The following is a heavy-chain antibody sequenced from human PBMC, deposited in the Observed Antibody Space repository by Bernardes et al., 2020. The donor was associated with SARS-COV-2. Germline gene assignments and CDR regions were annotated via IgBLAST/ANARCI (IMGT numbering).Heavy chain of an antibody. CDR3: ARDRHYYYSTGYYPSYWYFDL. J-gene: IGHJ2*01. D-gene: IGHD3-22*01. V-gene: IGHV3-11*01. CDR2: ISSSGATI. CDR1: KFTFSDYY. Sequence: GGSLRLSCAASKFTFSDYYMSWIRQAPGKGLEWVSYISSSGATIYYADSVKGRFTISRDNAKNSLYLQMNSLRAEDTAVYYCARDRHYYYSTGYYPSYWYFDLWGRGTLVTVSS.